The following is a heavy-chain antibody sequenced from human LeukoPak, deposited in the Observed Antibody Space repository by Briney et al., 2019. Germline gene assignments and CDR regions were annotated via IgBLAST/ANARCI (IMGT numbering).Heavy chain of an antibody. Sequence: SETLSLTCAVYGGSFSGYYWSWIRQPPGKGLEWIGEINHSGSTNYNPPLKSRVTTSLDTSKNQFSLKLSSVAAADTAVYYCARGRGYCSGGSWYASTERRPNASEKNKNNWFDPWGQGTLVTVSS. D-gene: IGHD2-15*01. CDR3: ARGRGYCSGGSWYASTERRPNASEKNKNNWFDP. CDR1: GGSFSGYY. CDR2: INHSGST. V-gene: IGHV4-34*01. J-gene: IGHJ5*02.